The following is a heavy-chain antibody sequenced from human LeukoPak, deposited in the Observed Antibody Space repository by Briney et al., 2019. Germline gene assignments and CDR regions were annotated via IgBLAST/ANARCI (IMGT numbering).Heavy chain of an antibody. J-gene: IGHJ5*02. CDR2: IYSSGSS. D-gene: IGHD5-18*01. CDR1: GGSISSHY. CDR3: ARGGRSYDSHGKFDP. Sequence: SETLSLTCTVSGGSISSHYWSWVRQPAGKGLEWIGRIYSSGSSNYNPSLKSRVTMSVDTSRKQLSLQVRSVTAADTAVYYCARGGRSYDSHGKFDPWGQETLVTVSS. V-gene: IGHV4-4*07.